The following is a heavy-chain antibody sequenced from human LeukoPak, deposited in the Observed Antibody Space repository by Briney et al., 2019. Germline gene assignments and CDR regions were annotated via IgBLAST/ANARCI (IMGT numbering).Heavy chain of an antibody. CDR2: ISYDGSNK. J-gene: IGHJ4*02. D-gene: IGHD6-19*01. CDR3: AKKNSSGWYGPFDY. V-gene: IGHV3-30*18. Sequence: GGSLRLSCAASGFTFSSYGMHWVRQAPGKGLEWVAVISYDGSNKHYADSVKGRFTISRDNSKNTLYLQMNSLRAEDTAVYYCAKKNSSGWYGPFDYWGQGTLVTVSS. CDR1: GFTFSSYG.